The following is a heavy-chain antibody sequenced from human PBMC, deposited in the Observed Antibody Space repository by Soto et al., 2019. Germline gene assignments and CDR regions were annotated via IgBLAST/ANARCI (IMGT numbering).Heavy chain of an antibody. CDR1: GFTFSSYA. J-gene: IGHJ4*02. D-gene: IGHD3-22*01. CDR3: ARCPPNGYDSSGYDY. Sequence: QVQLVESGGGVVQPGRSLRLSCAASGFTFSSYAMHWVRQAPGTGLEWVAVISYDGSNKYYADSVKGRFTISRDNSKNTLYLQMNSLRAEDTAVYYCARCPPNGYDSSGYDYWGQGTLVTVSS. V-gene: IGHV3-30-3*01. CDR2: ISYDGSNK.